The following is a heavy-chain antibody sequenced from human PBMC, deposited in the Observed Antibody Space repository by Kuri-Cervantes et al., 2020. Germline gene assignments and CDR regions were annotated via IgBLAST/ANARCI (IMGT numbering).Heavy chain of an antibody. D-gene: IGHD2-15*01. CDR1: GYTFTSYG. Sequence: ASVKVSCKASGYTFTSYGISWVRQAPGQGLEWMGWISAYNGNTNYAQKLQGRVTMTTDTSTSTAYMELRSLRSDDTAVYYCARQELGYCSGGSCYSGGTLFDYWGQGTLVTVSS. CDR2: ISAYNGNT. J-gene: IGHJ4*02. V-gene: IGHV1-18*01. CDR3: ARQELGYCSGGSCYSGGTLFDY.